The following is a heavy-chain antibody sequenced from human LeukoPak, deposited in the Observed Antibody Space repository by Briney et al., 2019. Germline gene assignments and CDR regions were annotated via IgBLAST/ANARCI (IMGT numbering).Heavy chain of an antibody. CDR1: GFSFSNYA. D-gene: IGHD4-17*01. V-gene: IGHV3-23*01. J-gene: IGHJ1*01. CDR2: ITGSGGNR. CDR3: AKDPNGDYIGAFDFQR. Sequence: GGSLRLSCAGSGFSFSNYAMIWVRQAPGKGLEWVSAITGSGGNRFYAGSVKGRFTISRDNSRNTLYLQMESLRGDDTAVYYCAKDPNGDYIGAFDFQRWGQGTQVTVSS.